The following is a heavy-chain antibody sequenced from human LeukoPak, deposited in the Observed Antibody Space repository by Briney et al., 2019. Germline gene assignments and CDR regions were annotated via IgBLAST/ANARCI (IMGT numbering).Heavy chain of an antibody. CDR3: AREVLWFGELYLFDY. V-gene: IGHV1-69*06. CDR2: IIPIFGTA. D-gene: IGHD3-10*01. Sequence: SVKVSCKASGGTFSSYAISWVRQAPGQGLEWMGGIIPIFGTANYAQKFQGRVTITADKSTSTAYMELSSLRSEDTAVYYCAREVLWFGELYLFDYWGQGTLVTVSS. CDR1: GGTFSSYA. J-gene: IGHJ4*02.